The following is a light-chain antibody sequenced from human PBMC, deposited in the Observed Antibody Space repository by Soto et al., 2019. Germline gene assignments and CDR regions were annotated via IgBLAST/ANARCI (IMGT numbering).Light chain of an antibody. CDR3: QSYDSSLSVVV. Sequence: QSVLTQPPSVSGAPGQRVTISCTGSSSNIGAGYDVHWYQQLPGTAPKLLIYGNSNRPSGVPDRFSGSKSGTSASLAITGLQAEDEADYYCQSYDSSLSVVVFGGGTHPTVL. CDR1: SSNIGAGYD. V-gene: IGLV1-40*01. J-gene: IGLJ2*01. CDR2: GNS.